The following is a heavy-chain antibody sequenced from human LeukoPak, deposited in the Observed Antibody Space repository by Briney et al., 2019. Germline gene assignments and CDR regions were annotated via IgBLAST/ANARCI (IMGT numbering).Heavy chain of an antibody. CDR1: GFSLSTSGMR. D-gene: IGHD5-18*01. CDR3: ARASGYSYGYGLGAFDI. Sequence: SGPTLVNPTRTLTLTCTFSGFSLSTSGMRVSWIRQPPGKALEWLARIDWDDDKFYSTSLKTRLTISKDTSKDQVVLTMTNMDPVDTATYYCARASGYSYGYGLGAFDIWGQGTMDTVSS. CDR2: IDWDDDK. V-gene: IGHV2-70*04. J-gene: IGHJ3*02.